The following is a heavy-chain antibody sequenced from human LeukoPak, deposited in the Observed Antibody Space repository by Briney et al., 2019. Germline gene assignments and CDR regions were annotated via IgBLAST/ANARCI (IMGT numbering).Heavy chain of an antibody. Sequence: PGGSLRLSCAASGFALSDFSMVWVRQAPGKGLEWVSSISTTDTEKYIYYVDSVKGRFTISRDDAKSSLFLHMNSLRAEDTAVYYCAREGSSNGFYYFDFWGQGTLVTVSS. CDR2: ISTTDTEKYI. J-gene: IGHJ4*02. V-gene: IGHV3-21*01. D-gene: IGHD5-18*01. CDR3: AREGSSNGFYYFDF. CDR1: GFALSDFS.